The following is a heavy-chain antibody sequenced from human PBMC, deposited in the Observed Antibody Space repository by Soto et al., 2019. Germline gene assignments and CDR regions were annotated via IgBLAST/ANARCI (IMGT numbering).Heavy chain of an antibody. J-gene: IGHJ4*02. Sequence: LRLSCAASGFTFSSYAMHWVRQAPGKGLEWVAVISYDGSNKYYADSVKGRFTISRDNSKNTLYLQMNSLRAEDTAVYYCAREGSEGGYFDYWGQGTLVTVSS. D-gene: IGHD2-15*01. CDR2: ISYDGSNK. CDR3: AREGSEGGYFDY. V-gene: IGHV3-30-3*01. CDR1: GFTFSSYA.